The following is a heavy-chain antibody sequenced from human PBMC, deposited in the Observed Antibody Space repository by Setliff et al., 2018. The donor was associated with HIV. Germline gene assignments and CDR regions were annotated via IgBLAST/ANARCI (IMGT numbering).Heavy chain of an antibody. D-gene: IGHD5-12*01. V-gene: IGHV1-18*01. J-gene: IGHJ4*02. Sequence: ASVKVSCKASGGTFSSYAINWVRQAPGQGLEWMGWVNEDNGDRNFAPSVQGRIALTTDTSTNTAYMELTNLRSDDTALYFCVRDEKRAAGGSMYYFDYWGQGTQVTVSS. CDR2: VNEDNGDR. CDR3: VRDEKRAAGGSMYYFDY. CDR1: GGTFSSYA.